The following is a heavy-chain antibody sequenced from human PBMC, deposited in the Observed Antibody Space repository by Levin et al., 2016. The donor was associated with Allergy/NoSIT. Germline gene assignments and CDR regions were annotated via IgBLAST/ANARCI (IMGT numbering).Heavy chain of an antibody. Sequence: WVRQAPGQGLEWMGWMNPNSGNTGYAQKFQGRVTMTRNTSISTAYMELSSLRSEDTAVYYCARGLRVGATTGVIDPWGQGTLVTVSS. J-gene: IGHJ5*02. D-gene: IGHD1-26*01. CDR3: ARGLRVGATTGVIDP. CDR2: MNPNSGNT. V-gene: IGHV1-8*01.